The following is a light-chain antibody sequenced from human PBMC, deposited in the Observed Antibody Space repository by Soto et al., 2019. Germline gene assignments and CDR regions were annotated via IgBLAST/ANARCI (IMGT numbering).Light chain of an antibody. CDR2: GAS. CDR3: QHYAGGSRIT. CDR1: QSISNN. J-gene: IGKJ5*01. V-gene: IGKV3-20*01. Sequence: VVLTRIPATLSVSPGELATLSCRASQSISNNLAWYQQKPGQAPRLLISGASSRATGIPDRFSGSGFGTDFTLTISRLEPEDFALYYCQHYAGGSRITFGQGRRLEIK.